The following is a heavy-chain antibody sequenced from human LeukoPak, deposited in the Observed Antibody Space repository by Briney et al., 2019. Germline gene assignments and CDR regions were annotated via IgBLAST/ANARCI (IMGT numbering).Heavy chain of an antibody. CDR3: ARDHDFWSGSNWFDP. CDR2: IYTSGST. V-gene: IGHV4-4*07. J-gene: IGHJ5*02. CDR1: GGSISSYY. Sequence: PSQTLSLTCTVSGGSISSYYWSWIRQPAGKGLEWIGRIYTSGSTNYNPSLKSRVTMSVDTSKNQFSLKLSSVTAADTAVYYCARDHDFWSGSNWFDPWGQGTLVTVSS. D-gene: IGHD3-3*01.